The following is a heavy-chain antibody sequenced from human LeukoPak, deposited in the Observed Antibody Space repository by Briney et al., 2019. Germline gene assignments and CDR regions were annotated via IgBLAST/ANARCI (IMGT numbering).Heavy chain of an antibody. CDR1: GFSFRSYG. Sequence: PGRSLRLSCAASGFSFRSYGMHWVRQAPGKGLEWVAVIWYDGSNKYFADSVKGRFTVSRDNSKNILYLQMSSLRAEDTGVYYCARGRRVAAAGTPLDYWGQGTLVTVSS. CDR3: ARGRRVAAAGTPLDY. V-gene: IGHV3-33*01. CDR2: IWYDGSNK. J-gene: IGHJ4*02. D-gene: IGHD6-13*01.